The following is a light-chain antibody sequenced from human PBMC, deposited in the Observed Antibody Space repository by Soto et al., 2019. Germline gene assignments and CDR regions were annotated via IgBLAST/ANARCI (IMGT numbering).Light chain of an antibody. V-gene: IGKV3-15*01. Sequence: EIVMTQSPATLSVSLGERATLSCRASQSVGTYLAWYQQKPGQPPSLLIFAASTRATGIPARFSGTGSGSDFTRTINGLQSEDFAVYSCQQYSDWPLVTFGGGTRVEIK. CDR2: AAS. CDR3: QQYSDWPLVT. CDR1: QSVGTY. J-gene: IGKJ4*01.